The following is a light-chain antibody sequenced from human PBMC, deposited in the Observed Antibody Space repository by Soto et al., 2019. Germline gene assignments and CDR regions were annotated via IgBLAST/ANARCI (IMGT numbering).Light chain of an antibody. Sequence: IKMTQSPSTLSASVGDRVTITCRASQGIRNDLGWYQQKPGRTPKLLIFDASSLLSGVPSRFSGSRSGTDFTLTISSLQPEDFATYYCLQDYNYPWTFGQGTKVEIK. V-gene: IGKV1-6*01. CDR3: LQDYNYPWT. J-gene: IGKJ1*01. CDR2: DAS. CDR1: QGIRND.